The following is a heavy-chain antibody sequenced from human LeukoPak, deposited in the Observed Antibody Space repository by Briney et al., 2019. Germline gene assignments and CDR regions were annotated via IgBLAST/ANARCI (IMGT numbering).Heavy chain of an antibody. CDR1: GGSISSYY. CDR3: ARAEYGDPFDY. V-gene: IGHV4-59*01. CDR2: IYYSGST. J-gene: IGHJ4*02. D-gene: IGHD4-17*01. Sequence: SETLSLTCTVSGGSISSYYWSWIRQPPGQGLEWIGYIYYSGSTNYNPSLKSRVTISVDTSKNQFSLKLSSVTAADTAVYCCARAEYGDPFDYWGQGTLVTVSS.